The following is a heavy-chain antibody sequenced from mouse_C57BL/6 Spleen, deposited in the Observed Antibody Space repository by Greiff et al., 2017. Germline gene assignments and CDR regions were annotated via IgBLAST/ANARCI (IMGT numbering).Heavy chain of an antibody. CDR1: GYTFTSYW. CDR2: IHPNSGST. V-gene: IGHV1-64*01. CDR3: ARNYCSSQAWFAY. Sequence: QVQLQQPGAELVKPGASVKLSCKASGYTFTSYWMHWVKQRPGQGLEWIGMIHPNSGSTNYNEKFKSKATMTVDKSSSTAYMQLSSLTSEDSAVYYCARNYCSSQAWFAYWGQGTLVTVSA. J-gene: IGHJ3*01. D-gene: IGHD1-1*01.